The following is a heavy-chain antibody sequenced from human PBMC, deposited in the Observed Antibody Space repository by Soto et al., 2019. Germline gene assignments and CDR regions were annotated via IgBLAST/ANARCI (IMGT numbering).Heavy chain of an antibody. CDR3: ARRIRFLEWLLWDY. CDR1: GGTFSSYA. J-gene: IGHJ4*02. CDR2: IIPIFGTA. Sequence: SVKVSCKASGGTFSSYAISWVRQAPGQGLEWMGGIIPIFGTANYAQKFQGRGTITADESTSTAYMELSSLRSEDTAVYYCARRIRFLEWLLWDYWGQGTLVTVSS. D-gene: IGHD3-3*01. V-gene: IGHV1-69*13.